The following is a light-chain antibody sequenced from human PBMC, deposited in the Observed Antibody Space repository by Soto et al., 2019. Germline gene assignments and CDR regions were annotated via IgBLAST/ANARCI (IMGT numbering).Light chain of an antibody. J-gene: IGKJ2*01. CDR1: QSVSNSY. Sequence: ELVLTQSPGTLSLSPGEITTLSCRASQSVSNSYLAWYQQQPGQAPRLLIYGESKISTGIPARFSGSGSGTVFTLTIIRLVTWDFAVYYCQLYCNSRYPFGKGTKLVIK. V-gene: IGKV3-20*01. CDR2: GES. CDR3: QLYCNSRYP.